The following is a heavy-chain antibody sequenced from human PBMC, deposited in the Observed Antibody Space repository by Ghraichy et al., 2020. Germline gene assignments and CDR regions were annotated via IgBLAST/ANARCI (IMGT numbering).Heavy chain of an antibody. V-gene: IGHV3-23*01. D-gene: IGHD4-17*01. CDR2: ISGSGDST. CDR3: ARNGRASMVTTSHFDY. Sequence: SPISGSGDSTYYADSVKGRFTISRDNSKNTLYLQMNSLRAEDTAVYYCARNGRASMVTTSHFDY. J-gene: IGHJ4*01.